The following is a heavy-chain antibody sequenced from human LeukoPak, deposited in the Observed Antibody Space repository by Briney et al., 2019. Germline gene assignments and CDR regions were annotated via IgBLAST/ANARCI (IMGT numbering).Heavy chain of an antibody. CDR1: GASISSCY. J-gene: IGHJ5*02. D-gene: IGHD2-15*01. Sequence: SETLSLTCTVSGASISSCYWNWIRQPPGKGLEWIGYVYYSGTTNYNPSLKSRVSMSVDTSKSQFSLKLTSVTAADTAVYYCASLLGWFDPWGQGTLVTVSS. CDR2: VYYSGTT. CDR3: ASLLGWFDP. V-gene: IGHV4-59*01.